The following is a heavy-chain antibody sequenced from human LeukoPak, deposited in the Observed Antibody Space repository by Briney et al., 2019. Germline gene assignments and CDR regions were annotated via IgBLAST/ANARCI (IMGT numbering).Heavy chain of an antibody. Sequence: SETLSLTCTVSGGSISSYYWSWIRQPPGKGLEWIGYIYYSGSTNYNPSLKSRVTISVDTSKNQFSLKLSSVTAADTAVYYCARGLTITMVRGVIITRGNDAFDIWGQGTMVTVSS. CDR3: ARGLTITMVRGVIITRGNDAFDI. CDR2: IYYSGST. J-gene: IGHJ3*02. CDR1: GGSISSYY. D-gene: IGHD3-10*01. V-gene: IGHV4-59*12.